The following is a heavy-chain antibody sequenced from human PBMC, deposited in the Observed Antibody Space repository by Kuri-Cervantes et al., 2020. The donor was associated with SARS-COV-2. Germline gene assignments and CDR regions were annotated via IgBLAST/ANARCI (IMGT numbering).Heavy chain of an antibody. Sequence: ASVKVSCKASGYTFTSYGISWVRQAPGQGLEWMGWISAYNGNTNYAQKLQGRVTMTTDTSTSTAYMELGSLRSDDTAVYYCARDLGAPRDPQRIAVAEGVPDYWGQGTLVTVSS. D-gene: IGHD6-19*01. V-gene: IGHV1-18*01. J-gene: IGHJ4*02. CDR1: GYTFTSYG. CDR2: ISAYNGNT. CDR3: ARDLGAPRDPQRIAVAEGVPDY.